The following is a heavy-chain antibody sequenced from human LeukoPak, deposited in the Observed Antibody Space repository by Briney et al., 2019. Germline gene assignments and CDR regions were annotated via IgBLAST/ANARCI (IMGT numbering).Heavy chain of an antibody. Sequence: GGSLRLSCAASGFTFSDHYMDWVRQAPGKGLEWVANIKQDGSEKYYVDSVKGRFTISRDNSKNTLYLQMNSLRAEDTAVYYCAKDRVWQSPRYYFDYWGQGTLVTVSS. D-gene: IGHD6-19*01. CDR1: GFTFSDHY. CDR3: AKDRVWQSPRYYFDY. V-gene: IGHV3-7*01. J-gene: IGHJ4*02. CDR2: IKQDGSEK.